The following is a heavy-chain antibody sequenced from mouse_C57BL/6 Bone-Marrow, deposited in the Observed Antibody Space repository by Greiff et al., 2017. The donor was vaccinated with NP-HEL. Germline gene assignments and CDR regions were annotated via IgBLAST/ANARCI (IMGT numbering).Heavy chain of an antibody. CDR2: INPSTGGT. J-gene: IGHJ2*01. D-gene: IGHD2-12*01. Sequence: EVQLQESGPELVKPGASVKISCKASGYSFTGYYMNWVKQSPEKSLEWIGEINPSTGGTTYNQKFKAKATLTVDKSSSTAYMQLKSLTSEDSAVYYCARKNYSPHYFDYWGQGTTLTVSS. CDR3: ARKNYSPHYFDY. CDR1: GYSFTGYY. V-gene: IGHV1-42*01.